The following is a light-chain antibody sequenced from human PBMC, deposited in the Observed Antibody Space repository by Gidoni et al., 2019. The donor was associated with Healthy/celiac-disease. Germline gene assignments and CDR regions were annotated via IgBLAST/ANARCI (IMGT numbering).Light chain of an antibody. Sequence: SYDLTQPSSVSVSPGQTARITCSGDVLAKKYARWFQQKPGQAPVLVIYKDSERPSGIPERFSGSSSGTTVTLTISGAQVEDEADYYCYSAADNLEVFGGGTKLTVL. J-gene: IGLJ2*01. CDR2: KDS. V-gene: IGLV3-27*01. CDR3: YSAADNLEV. CDR1: VLAKKY.